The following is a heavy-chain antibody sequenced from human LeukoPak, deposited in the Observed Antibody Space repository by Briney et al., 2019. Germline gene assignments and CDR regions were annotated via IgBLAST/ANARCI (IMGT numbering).Heavy chain of an antibody. CDR2: IYSGGST. D-gene: IGHD2-2*03. J-gene: IGHJ4*02. Sequence: PGGSLRLSCAASGFTFSSNYMSWVRQAPGKGLEWVSVIYSGGSTYYSDPVTGRFTNSRDMSKNTLYLQMNGLSAEDRAVYYCASGIGYCVYWGQGTLVTVST. V-gene: IGHV3-66*02. CDR3: ASGIGYCVY. CDR1: GFTFSSNY.